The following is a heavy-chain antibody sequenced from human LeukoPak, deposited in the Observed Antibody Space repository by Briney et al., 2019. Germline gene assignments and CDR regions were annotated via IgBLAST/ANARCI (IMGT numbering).Heavy chain of an antibody. CDR3: ARLRGRLWFGELLTPAIDY. J-gene: IGHJ4*02. D-gene: IGHD3-10*01. CDR2: ISAYNGNT. V-gene: IGHV1-18*01. CDR1: GYTFTSYG. Sequence: ASVKVSCKASGYTFTSYGISWVRQAPGRGLEWMGWISAYNGNTNYARKLQGRVTMTTDTSTSTAYMELRSLRSDDTAGYYCARLRGRLWFGELLTPAIDYWGQGTLVTVSS.